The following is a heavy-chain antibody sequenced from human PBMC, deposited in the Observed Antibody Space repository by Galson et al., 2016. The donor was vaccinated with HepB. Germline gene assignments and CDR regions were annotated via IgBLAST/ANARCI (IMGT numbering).Heavy chain of an antibody. CDR1: GGSFNGYF. V-gene: IGHV4-34*01. Sequence: SETLSLTCAVSGGSFNGYFWSWIRQPPGKGLEWIGEINHTGSTNYNPSLKSRVTMSVDTSKNYVSLNLTSVTAADTAVYFCARSRTWLHWFDPWGQATLVIVSS. D-gene: IGHD3-9*01. J-gene: IGHJ5*02. CDR3: ARSRTWLHWFDP. CDR2: INHTGST.